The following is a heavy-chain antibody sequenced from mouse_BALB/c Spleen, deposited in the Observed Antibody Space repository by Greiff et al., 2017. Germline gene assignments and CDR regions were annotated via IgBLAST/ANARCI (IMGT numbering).Heavy chain of an antibody. CDR3: AKGYDYDTDYAMDY. CDR1: GYSFTDYI. J-gene: IGHJ4*01. V-gene: IGHV1-39*01. Sequence: VQLKQTGPELVKPGASVKISCKASGYSFTDYIMLWVKQSHGKSLEWIGNINPYYGSTSYNLKFKGKATLTVDKSSSTAYMQLNSLTSEDSAVYYCAKGYDYDTDYAMDYWGQGTSVTVSS. D-gene: IGHD2-4*01. CDR2: INPYYGST.